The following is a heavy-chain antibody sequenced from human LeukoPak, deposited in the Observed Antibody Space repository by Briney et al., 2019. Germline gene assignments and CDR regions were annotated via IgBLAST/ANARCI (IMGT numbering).Heavy chain of an antibody. CDR2: ISAYNGNT. CDR3: ARGPSTTWRQSLVDY. Sequence: GASVKVSCTASGYTFTSYGISWVRQAPGQGLEWMGWISAYNGNTNYAQKLQGRVTMTTDASTSTAYIELRSLRSDDTAVYYCARGPSTTWRQSLVDYWGQGTLVTVSS. D-gene: IGHD5-24*01. CDR1: GYTFTSYG. V-gene: IGHV1-18*01. J-gene: IGHJ4*02.